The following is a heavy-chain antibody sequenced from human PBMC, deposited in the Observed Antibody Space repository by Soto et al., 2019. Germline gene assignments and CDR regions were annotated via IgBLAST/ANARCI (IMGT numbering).Heavy chain of an antibody. D-gene: IGHD6-19*01. Sequence: QVQLVQSGAEVKKPGASVKVSCKTSGYPFTSYGINWVRQAPGQGPEWMGWISAYNGKTSYTQKFQGRVTMTTDTSTSTAYMELRSLRSDDTAVYYCARDRLIAVTGLLNYWGKGTLVTVSS. CDR3: ARDRLIAVTGLLNY. J-gene: IGHJ4*02. V-gene: IGHV1-18*01. CDR1: GYPFTSYG. CDR2: ISAYNGKT.